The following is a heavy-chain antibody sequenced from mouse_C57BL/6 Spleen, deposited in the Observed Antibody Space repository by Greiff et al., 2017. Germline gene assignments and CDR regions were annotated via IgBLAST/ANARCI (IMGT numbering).Heavy chain of an antibody. D-gene: IGHD1-1*01. CDR2: INPSNGGT. CDR1: GYTFTSYW. J-gene: IGHJ2*01. CDR3: ARNHYYGSSWYYFDY. V-gene: IGHV1-53*01. Sequence: QVQLKQPGTELVKPGASVKLSCKASGYTFTSYWMHWVKQRPGQGLEWIGNINPSNGGTNYNEKFKSKATLTVDKSSSTAYMQLSSLTSEDSAVYYCARNHYYGSSWYYFDYGGQGTTLTVSS.